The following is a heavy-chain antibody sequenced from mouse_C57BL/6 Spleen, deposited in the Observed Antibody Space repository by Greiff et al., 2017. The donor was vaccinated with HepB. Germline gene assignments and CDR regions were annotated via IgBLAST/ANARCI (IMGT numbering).Heavy chain of an antibody. J-gene: IGHJ2*01. CDR2: IYPGDGVT. D-gene: IGHD2-1*01. CDR3: ASDGKGRYFDY. CDR1: GYAFSSYW. Sequence: VQLQESGAELVKPGASVKISCKASGYAFSSYWMNWVKQRPGKGLEWIGQIYPGDGVTNYNGKFKGKATLTADKSSSTAYMQLSSLTSEDSAVYFCASDGKGRYFDYWGQGTTLTVSS. V-gene: IGHV1-80*01.